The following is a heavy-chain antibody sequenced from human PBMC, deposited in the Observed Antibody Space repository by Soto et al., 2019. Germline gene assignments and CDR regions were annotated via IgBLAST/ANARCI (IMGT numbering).Heavy chain of an antibody. CDR3: ARQITMARGIDF. D-gene: IGHD3-10*01. Sequence: QVQLLESGPGLVKASETLSLTCSISGGSISSGGYYWSWVRQRPGKGLEWIGYVYFNENTYYNPSLKSRVTISVGTSKSQFSLRPSSVTAADAAVYYCARQITMARGIDFWGPGISVSVSS. J-gene: IGHJ4*02. V-gene: IGHV4-31*03. CDR2: VYFNENT. CDR1: GGSISSGGYY.